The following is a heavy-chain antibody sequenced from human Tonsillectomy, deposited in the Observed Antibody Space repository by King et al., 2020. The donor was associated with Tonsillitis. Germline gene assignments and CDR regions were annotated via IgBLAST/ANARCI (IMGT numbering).Heavy chain of an antibody. CDR1: GFTFDDYA. CDR3: ARVPGPLEWSRHYFDY. D-gene: IGHD3-3*01. Sequence: VQLVESGGGLVQPGRSLRLSCAASGFTFDDYAMPWVRHAPGKGLEWVSGISWNSGTIAYADSVKGRFTISRDNAKNSLYLQMNSLRAEDTALYYCARVPGPLEWSRHYFDYWGQGTLVTVSS. CDR2: ISWNSGTI. J-gene: IGHJ4*02. V-gene: IGHV3-9*01.